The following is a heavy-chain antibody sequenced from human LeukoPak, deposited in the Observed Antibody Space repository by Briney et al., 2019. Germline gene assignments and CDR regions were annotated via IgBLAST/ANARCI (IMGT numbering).Heavy chain of an antibody. Sequence: SVKVSCKASGGTFSSYAISWVRQAPGQGLEWMGGIIPIFGIANYAQKFQGRVTITADKSTSTAYMELSSLRSEDTAVYYCARASYYYDSSGYYLDYWGQGTLVTVSS. D-gene: IGHD3-22*01. CDR2: IIPIFGIA. CDR1: GGTFSSYA. J-gene: IGHJ4*02. V-gene: IGHV1-69*17. CDR3: ARASYYYDSSGYYLDY.